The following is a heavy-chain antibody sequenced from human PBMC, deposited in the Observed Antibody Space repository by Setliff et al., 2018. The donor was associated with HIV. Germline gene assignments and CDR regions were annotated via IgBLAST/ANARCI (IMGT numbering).Heavy chain of an antibody. CDR1: GASFSGYY. Sequence: SETLSLTCAVYGASFSGYYWAWVRQSSERGLEFIGEIKHSGITNYNPSLKSRVTLSRDASKNQFFLKLTSVTAADTAIDYCSRSPGGGRLPYFFDFWGQGTLVTVSS. D-gene: IGHD2-15*01. CDR2: IKHSGIT. J-gene: IGHJ4*02. V-gene: IGHV4-34*10. CDR3: SRSPGGGRLPYFFDF.